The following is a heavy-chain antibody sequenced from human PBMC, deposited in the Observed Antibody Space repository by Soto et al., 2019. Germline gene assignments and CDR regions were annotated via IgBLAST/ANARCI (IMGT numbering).Heavy chain of an antibody. CDR3: ARGDRCSSTSCYGYFDY. D-gene: IGHD2-2*01. CDR1: GGTFSSYT. J-gene: IGHJ4*02. V-gene: IGHV1-69*02. CDR2: IIPILGIA. Sequence: QVQLVQSGAEVKKPGSSVKVSCKASGGTFSSYTISWVRQAPGQGLEWMGRIIPILGIAKYAQKFQGRVTITADKSTSTAYMELSSLRSEDTAVYYCARGDRCSSTSCYGYFDYWGQGTLVTVSS.